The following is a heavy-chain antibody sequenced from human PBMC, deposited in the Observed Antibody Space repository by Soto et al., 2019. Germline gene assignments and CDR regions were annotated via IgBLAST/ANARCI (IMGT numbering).Heavy chain of an antibody. Sequence: ASVTVSCQASVGTFRSYAISWVRKAPGQGLEWMGGIIPIFGTANYAQKFQGRVTITADESTSTAYMELSSLRAEDTAVYYCARGWDTGSAAFDYWGQGTLVTVSS. J-gene: IGHJ4*02. D-gene: IGHD1-26*01. CDR2: IIPIFGTA. V-gene: IGHV1-69*13. CDR1: VGTFRSYA. CDR3: ARGWDTGSAAFDY.